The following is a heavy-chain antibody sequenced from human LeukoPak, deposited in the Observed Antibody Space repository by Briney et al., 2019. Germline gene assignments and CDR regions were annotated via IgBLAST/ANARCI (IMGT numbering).Heavy chain of an antibody. CDR1: GFTFSSYA. Sequence: PGGSLRLSCAASGFTFSSYAMSRVRQAPGKGLEWVSAISGSGGSTYYADSVKGRFTISRDNSKNTLYLQMNSLRAEDTAVYYCAKVDDFWSGQNWFDPWGQGTLVTVSS. CDR2: ISGSGGST. J-gene: IGHJ5*02. V-gene: IGHV3-23*01. D-gene: IGHD3-3*01. CDR3: AKVDDFWSGQNWFDP.